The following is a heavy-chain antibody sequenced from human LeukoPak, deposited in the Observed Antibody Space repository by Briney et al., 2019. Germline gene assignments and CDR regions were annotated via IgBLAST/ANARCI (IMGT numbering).Heavy chain of an antibody. Sequence: PSETLSLTCAVYGGSFSGYYWSWIRQPPGKGLEWIGEINHSGSTNYNPSLKSRVTISVDTSKNQFSLELSSVTAADTAVYYCASGDFWSGYDYWGQGTLVTVSS. CDR2: INHSGST. J-gene: IGHJ4*02. CDR3: ASGDFWSGYDY. D-gene: IGHD3-3*01. V-gene: IGHV4-34*01. CDR1: GGSFSGYY.